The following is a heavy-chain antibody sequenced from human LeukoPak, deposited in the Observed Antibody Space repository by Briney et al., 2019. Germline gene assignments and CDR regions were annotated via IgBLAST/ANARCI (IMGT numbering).Heavy chain of an antibody. CDR3: ATKRNIVTTSADDY. D-gene: IGHD2/OR15-2a*01. V-gene: IGHV3-21*04. Sequence: GGSLRLSCAAPGFTLSNYDMNWVRQAPGKGLEWVSSISTSSRYIYYKDSVRGRFTISRDDAKNSLYLEMNSLRAEDTAVYYCATKRNIVTTSADDYWGQGTLVTVSS. CDR1: GFTLSNYD. CDR2: ISTSSRYI. J-gene: IGHJ4*02.